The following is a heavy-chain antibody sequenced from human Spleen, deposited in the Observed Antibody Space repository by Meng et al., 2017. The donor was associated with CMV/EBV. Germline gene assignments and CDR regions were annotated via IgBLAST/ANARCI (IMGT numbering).Heavy chain of an antibody. CDR3: ARAGLSGYDYNDAFDI. Sequence: GESLKISCAASGFTVSSNYMSWVRQAPGKGLEWVSVIYSGGSTYYADSVKGRFTISRDNSKNTLYLQMNSLRSEDTAVYYCARAGLSGYDYNDAFDIWGQGTMVTVSS. J-gene: IGHJ3*02. CDR2: IYSGGST. V-gene: IGHV3-53*05. D-gene: IGHD5-12*01. CDR1: GFTVSSNY.